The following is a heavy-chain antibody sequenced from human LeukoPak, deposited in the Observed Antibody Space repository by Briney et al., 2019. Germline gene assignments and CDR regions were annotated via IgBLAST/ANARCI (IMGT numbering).Heavy chain of an antibody. CDR1: GFTFSNAW. D-gene: IGHD4-17*01. CDR3: RGHGDYDYFDY. CDR2: IKSKTDGGTT. J-gene: IGHJ4*02. V-gene: IGHV3-15*01. Sequence: GGSLRLSCAASGFTFSNAWMSWVRQAPGRGLEWVGRIKSKTDGGTTDYAAPVKGRFTISRDDSKNTLYLQMNSLKTEDTAVYYCRGHGDYDYFDYWGQGTLVTVSS.